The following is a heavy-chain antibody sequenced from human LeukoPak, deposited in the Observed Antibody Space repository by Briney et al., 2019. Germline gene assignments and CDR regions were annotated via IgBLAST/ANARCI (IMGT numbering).Heavy chain of an antibody. CDR2: ISYDGSNK. J-gene: IGHJ6*03. CDR1: GFTFSSYG. CDR3: AKLSRRGDGYVPDHGYYYYYMDV. V-gene: IGHV3-30*18. D-gene: IGHD5-24*01. Sequence: PGRSLRLSCAASGFTFSSYGMHWVRQAPGKGLEWVAVISYDGSNKYYADSVKGRFTISRDNSKNTLYLQMNSLRAEDTAVYYCAKLSRRGDGYVPDHGYYYYYMDVWGKGTTVTISS.